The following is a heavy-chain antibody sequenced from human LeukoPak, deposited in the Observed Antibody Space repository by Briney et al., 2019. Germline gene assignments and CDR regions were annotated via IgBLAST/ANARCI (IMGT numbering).Heavy chain of an antibody. D-gene: IGHD2-2*01. J-gene: IGHJ4*02. CDR1: GFTFSSYW. CDR2: ISSDGSST. V-gene: IGHV3-74*01. Sequence: PGGSLRLSCAASGFTFSSYWIHWVRQAPGKGLVWVSHISSDGSSTSYADSVKGRFTISRDNAKNTLYLQMNSLRAEDTAVYCCAIALPPSISTPWKWGQGTPVTVSS. CDR3: AIALPPSISTPWK.